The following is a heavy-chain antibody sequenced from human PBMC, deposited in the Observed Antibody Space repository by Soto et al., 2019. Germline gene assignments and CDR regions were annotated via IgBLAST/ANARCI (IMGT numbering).Heavy chain of an antibody. CDR3: AKEPVGPDWYFDL. V-gene: IGHV3-74*01. CDR1: GFTFSSDW. Sequence: GGSLRLSCAASGFTFSSDWMHWVRQAPGKGLVWVSRINSDGSSTHYADSVKGRFTVSRDNSKNTLYLQMNSLRAEDTAVYNCAKEPVGPDWYFDLWGRGTLVTVSS. CDR2: INSDGSST. J-gene: IGHJ2*01.